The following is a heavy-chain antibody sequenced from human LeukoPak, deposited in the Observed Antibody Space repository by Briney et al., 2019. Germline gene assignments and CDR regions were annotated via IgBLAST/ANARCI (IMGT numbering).Heavy chain of an antibody. CDR1: GGFINSYY. Sequence: PSETLSLTCTVSGGFINSYYWSWIRQPAGKGLEWIGRVYTSGIANYNPSLKSRITMSVDTSKNQFSLKLTSVTAADTAVYYCARHNGFDRGYYYYMDVWGKGTTVTVSS. CDR2: VYTSGIA. V-gene: IGHV4-4*07. CDR3: ARHNGFDRGYYYYMDV. D-gene: IGHD3-9*01. J-gene: IGHJ6*03.